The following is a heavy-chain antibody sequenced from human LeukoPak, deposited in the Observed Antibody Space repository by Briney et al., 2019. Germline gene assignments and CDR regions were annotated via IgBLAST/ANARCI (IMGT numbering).Heavy chain of an antibody. CDR2: IYYSGST. J-gene: IGHJ4*02. CDR3: ARRLGYCSSTSCYVFDY. CDR1: GGSISSSSYY. V-gene: IGHV4-39*01. Sequence: SETLSLTCTVSGGSISSSSYYWGWIRQPPGKGLEWIGSIYYSGSTYHNPSLKSRVTISVDTSKNQFSLKLSSVTAADTAVYYCARRLGYCSSTSCYVFDYWGQGTLVTVSS. D-gene: IGHD2-2*01.